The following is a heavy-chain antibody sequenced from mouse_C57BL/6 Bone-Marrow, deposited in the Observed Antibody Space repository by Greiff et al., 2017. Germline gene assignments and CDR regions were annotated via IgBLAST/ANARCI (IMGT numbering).Heavy chain of an antibody. CDR1: GYTFPDYN. J-gene: IGHJ3*01. CDR3: AREGGLDSSGYGFAN. D-gene: IGHD3-2*02. Sequence: EVQLQQSGPELVKPGASVKIPCKASGYTFPDYNMDWVKQSHGKSLEWIGDINPNNGGTIYNQKFKGKATLTVDKSSSTAYMELRSLTSEDTAVYYCAREGGLDSSGYGFANWGQGTLVTVSA. CDR2: INPNNGGT. V-gene: IGHV1-18*01.